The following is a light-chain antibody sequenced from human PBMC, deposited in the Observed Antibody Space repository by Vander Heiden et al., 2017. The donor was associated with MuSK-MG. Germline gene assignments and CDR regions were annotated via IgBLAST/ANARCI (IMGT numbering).Light chain of an antibody. J-gene: IGLJ2*01. CDR2: EVT. Sequence: QSALTQPPSASGSPGQSVTISCTGTSSDVGGYNSVSWYQQHPGKAPKLMIYEVTKRPSGVPDRFSGSKSGNTASLTVSGLQAADEAHYYCISYSGGTHVVIGGGTKLTVL. CDR3: ISYSGGTHVV. V-gene: IGLV2-8*01. CDR1: SSDVGGYNS.